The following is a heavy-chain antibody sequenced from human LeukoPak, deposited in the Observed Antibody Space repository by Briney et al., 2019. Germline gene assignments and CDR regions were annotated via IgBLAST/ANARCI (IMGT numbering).Heavy chain of an antibody. J-gene: IGHJ4*02. D-gene: IGHD1-1*01. V-gene: IGHV3-30*02. CDR3: AKAYNWNDGGFDY. CDR2: IRYDGSNK. Sequence: GGSLRLSCAASGFTFSSYGMHWVRQAPGKGLEWVAFIRYDGSNKYYADSVKGRFTISRDNSKNTLYLQMNSLRAEDTAVYYCAKAYNWNDGGFDYWGQGTLVTVSS. CDR1: GFTFSSYG.